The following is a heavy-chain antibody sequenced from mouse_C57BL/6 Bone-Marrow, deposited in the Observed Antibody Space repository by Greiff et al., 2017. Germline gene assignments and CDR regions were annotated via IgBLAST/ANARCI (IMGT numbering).Heavy chain of an antibody. Sequence: EVKLMESEGGLVQPGSSMKLSCTASGFTFSDYYMAWVRQVPEKGLEWVANINYDGSSTYYLDSLKSRFIISRDNAKNILYLQMSSLKSEDTATYYCARDGGNYFDYWGQGTTLTVSS. CDR3: ARDGGNYFDY. D-gene: IGHD1-1*02. J-gene: IGHJ2*01. V-gene: IGHV5-16*01. CDR1: GFTFSDYY. CDR2: INYDGSST.